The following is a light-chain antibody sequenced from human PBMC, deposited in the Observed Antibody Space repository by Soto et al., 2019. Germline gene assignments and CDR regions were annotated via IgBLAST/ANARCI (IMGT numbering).Light chain of an antibody. CDR3: QKYDRAPAM. CDR2: AAS. V-gene: IGKV1-27*01. J-gene: IGKJ1*01. Sequence: DIQLTQSPSSLSASLGDRVTITCRASQDIKKFLAWYQQRPGKVPDLLIYAASTLRSGVPSRFSGNASGTDFSFTISRLQPEDVATYYCQKYDRAPAMFGQGTKVDI. CDR1: QDIKKF.